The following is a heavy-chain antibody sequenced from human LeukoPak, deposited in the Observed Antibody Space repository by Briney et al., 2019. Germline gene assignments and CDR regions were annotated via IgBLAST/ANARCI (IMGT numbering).Heavy chain of an antibody. Sequence: SETLSLTCTVSGGSISSYYWSWIRQPPGKGLEWMGYIYYSGSTNYNTSLKSRVTISVDTSKNQFSLKLSSVTAADTAVYYCARAYPKENGYSYGWPFDYWGQGTLVTVSS. V-gene: IGHV4-59*01. CDR2: IYYSGST. CDR3: ARAYPKENGYSYGWPFDY. J-gene: IGHJ4*02. D-gene: IGHD5-18*01. CDR1: GGSISSYY.